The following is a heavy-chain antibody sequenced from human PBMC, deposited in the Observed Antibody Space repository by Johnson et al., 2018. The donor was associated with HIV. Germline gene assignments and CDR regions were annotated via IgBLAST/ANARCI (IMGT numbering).Heavy chain of an antibody. D-gene: IGHD1-1*01. J-gene: IGHJ3*02. CDR2: ISSSGTTI. Sequence: QVQLVESGGGLVKPGGSLRLSCAASGFTFSDYYMSWIRQAPGKGLEWVSYISSSGTTIYYADSVKGRFTISRDNSKNTLYLQMNSLRAEDTAVYYCATSTASDALDIWGQGTMVTVSS. CDR3: ATSTASDALDI. CDR1: GFTFSDYY. V-gene: IGHV3-11*01.